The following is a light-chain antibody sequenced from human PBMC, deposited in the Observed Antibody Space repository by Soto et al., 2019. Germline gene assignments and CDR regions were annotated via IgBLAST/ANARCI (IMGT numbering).Light chain of an antibody. V-gene: IGKV1-39*01. CDR2: AAS. CDR1: QIIRSH. CDR3: QPSYTTPIT. J-gene: IGKJ5*01. Sequence: DIQMTQSPSPRSVSIGDRVTITCRASQIIRSHFNWYQQKPGKAPNLLVYAASRLQSGVPSRFTGSGSGTDPTLTISSMQPEDFATYFGQPSYTTPITFGQGTRLEIK.